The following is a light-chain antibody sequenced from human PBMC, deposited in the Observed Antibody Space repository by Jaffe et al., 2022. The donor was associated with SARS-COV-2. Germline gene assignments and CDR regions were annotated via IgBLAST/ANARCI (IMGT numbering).Light chain of an antibody. Sequence: QAVVTQEPSLTVSPGGTVILTCGSSTGAVSGGHYPYWFQQRPGQAPRTLIYDTSDRHSWTPARFSGSLLGGKAALTLSGAQPEDEADYYCLLSYSGGDVFGGGTKLTVL. V-gene: IGLV7-46*01. CDR2: DTS. CDR3: LLSYSGGDV. J-gene: IGLJ3*02. CDR1: TGAVSGGHY.